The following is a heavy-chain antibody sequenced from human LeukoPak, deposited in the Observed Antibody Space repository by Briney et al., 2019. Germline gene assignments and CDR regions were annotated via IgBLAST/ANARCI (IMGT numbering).Heavy chain of an antibody. CDR1: GGTFSSYA. Sequence: VASVKVSCKASGGTFSSYAISWVRQAPGQGLEWMGWMNPNSGNTGYAQKFQGRVTMTRNTSISTAYMELSSLRSEDTAVYYCARGWGYDDYYYYGMDVWGQGTTVTVSS. D-gene: IGHD5-12*01. CDR2: MNPNSGNT. CDR3: ARGWGYDDYYYYGMDV. J-gene: IGHJ6*02. V-gene: IGHV1-8*02.